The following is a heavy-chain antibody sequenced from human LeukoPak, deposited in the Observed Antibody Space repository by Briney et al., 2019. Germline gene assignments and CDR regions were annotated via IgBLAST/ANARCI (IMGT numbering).Heavy chain of an antibody. V-gene: IGHV3-33*01. Sequence: GRSLRLSCAASRFTFSTYNMHWLRQAPGKGLDSAALLWPDGSYKYYADSVMGRFTISRDNSKNTLYLQMNSLRAEDTAVYYCARDPATVTGTTEGPDYWGQGTLVTVSS. CDR3: ARDPATVTGTTEGPDY. CDR2: LWPDGSYK. CDR1: RFTFSTYN. D-gene: IGHD1-20*01. J-gene: IGHJ4*02.